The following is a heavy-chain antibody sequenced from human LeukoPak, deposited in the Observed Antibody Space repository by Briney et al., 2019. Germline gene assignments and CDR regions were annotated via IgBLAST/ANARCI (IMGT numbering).Heavy chain of an antibody. CDR1: GFTFSSYW. D-gene: IGHD4-17*01. Sequence: GGSLRLSCAASGFTFSSYWMSWVRQAPGKGLEWVANIKLDGSEKYYVDSVKGRFTISRDNAKNSLSLQMNSLRAEDTAVHYCARVGPVTTDYYYYGMDVWGQGTTVTVSS. CDR2: IKLDGSEK. V-gene: IGHV3-7*01. J-gene: IGHJ6*02. CDR3: ARVGPVTTDYYYYGMDV.